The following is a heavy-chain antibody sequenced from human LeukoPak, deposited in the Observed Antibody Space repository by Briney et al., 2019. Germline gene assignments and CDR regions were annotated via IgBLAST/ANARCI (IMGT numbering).Heavy chain of an antibody. CDR2: IYHSGST. J-gene: IGHJ4*02. CDR3: ARVAVAGNYFDY. D-gene: IGHD6-19*01. V-gene: IGHV4-59*12. CDR1: GGSISSYY. Sequence: SETLSLTCTVSGGSISSYYWSWIRQPPGKGLEWIGYIYHSGSTYYNPSLKSRVTISVDRSKNQFSLKLSSVTAADTAVYYCARVAVAGNYFDYWGQGTLVTVSS.